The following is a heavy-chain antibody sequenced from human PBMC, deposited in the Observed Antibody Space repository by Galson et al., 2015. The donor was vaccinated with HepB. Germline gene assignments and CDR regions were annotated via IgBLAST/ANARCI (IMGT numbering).Heavy chain of an antibody. V-gene: IGHV1-18*04. CDR3: ARDSIVVVPAAIPGGMDV. D-gene: IGHD2-2*02. J-gene: IGHJ6*02. CDR2: ISAYNGNT. Sequence: SVKVSCKASGYTFTSYGISWVRQAPGQGLEWMGWISAYNGNTNYAQKLQGRVTVTTDTSTSTAYMELRSLRSDDTAVYYCARDSIVVVPAAIPGGMDVWGQGTTVTVSS. CDR1: GYTFTSYG.